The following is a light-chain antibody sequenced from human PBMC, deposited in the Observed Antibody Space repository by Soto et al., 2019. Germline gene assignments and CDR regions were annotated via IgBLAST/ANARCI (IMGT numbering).Light chain of an antibody. V-gene: IGLV2-14*01. CDR3: ASYTSRSTVI. J-gene: IGLJ2*01. CDR2: EVR. CDR1: SSDVGGYNY. Sequence: QSALTQPASVSGSPGQSITISCTGSSSDVGGYNYVSWYQQYPGEAPKVMIYEVRNRPSGVSSRFSGSKSGNTASLTISGLQAEDEADYYCASYTSRSTVIFGGGTKVTVL.